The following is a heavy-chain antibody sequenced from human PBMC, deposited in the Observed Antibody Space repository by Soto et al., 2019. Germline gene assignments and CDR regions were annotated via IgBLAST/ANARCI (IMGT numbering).Heavy chain of an antibody. CDR1: GYRFVSYW. CDR2: IYPGDSDT. CDR3: ARIFNDAFDI. Sequence: GKSLKISCKGSGYRFVSYWIGWVRQMPGKGLEWMGIIYPGDSDTRYSPSFQGQVTMSVDKSISTAYLQWSSLKASDIAMYYCARIFNDAFDIWGQGTMVTVSS. J-gene: IGHJ3*02. V-gene: IGHV5-51*01.